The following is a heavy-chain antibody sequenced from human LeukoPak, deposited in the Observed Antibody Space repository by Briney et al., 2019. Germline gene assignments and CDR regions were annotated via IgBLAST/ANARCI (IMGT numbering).Heavy chain of an antibody. CDR1: GYTLTELS. J-gene: IGHJ3*01. D-gene: IGHD1-20*01. CDR2: FDPEDGET. Sequence: GASVKVSCKVSGYTLTELSMHWVRQAPGKGLEWMGGFDPEDGETIYAQTFQGRVTMTEDTSTDTAYMELSSLRSEDTAVYYCATPLSPGYNWDENQVGGQGTMVTVSS. CDR3: ATPLSPGYNWDENQV. V-gene: IGHV1-24*01.